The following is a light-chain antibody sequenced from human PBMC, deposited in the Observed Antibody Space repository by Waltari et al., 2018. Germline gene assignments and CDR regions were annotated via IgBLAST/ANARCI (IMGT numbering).Light chain of an antibody. CDR2: WAS. J-gene: IGKJ1*01. V-gene: IGKV4-1*01. CDR3: QQYYSTPWT. Sequence: DIVMTQSPDSLAVSLGERATINCKSGQNTLYSSNNKNYLAWYQQKPGQPPKLLIYWASTRESGVPDQFSGSGSGTDFTLTISSLQAEDVAVYYCQQYYSTPWTFGQGTKVEIK. CDR1: QNTLYSSNNKNY.